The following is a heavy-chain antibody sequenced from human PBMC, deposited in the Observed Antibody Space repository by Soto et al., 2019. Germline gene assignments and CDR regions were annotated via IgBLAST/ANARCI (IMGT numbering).Heavy chain of an antibody. J-gene: IGHJ4*02. CDR2: ISGGSSVT. D-gene: IGHD3-10*01. CDR3: AKVLSKNYYYPFDL. V-gene: IGHV3-23*01. CDR1: GFTFSDYA. Sequence: EVHLLESGGGLVQRGGSLRLSCTASGFTFSDYAMAWVRQAPGKGLEWVSTISGGSSVTYYGDSVKGRFTICRDNAKKTLFLQLNRLSAEDTATYYCAKVLSKNYYYPFDLWGQGTQVTVSS.